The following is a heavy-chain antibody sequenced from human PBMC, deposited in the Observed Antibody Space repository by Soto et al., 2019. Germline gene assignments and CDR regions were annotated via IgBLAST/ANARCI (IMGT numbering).Heavy chain of an antibody. D-gene: IGHD2-2*01. Sequence: GASVKVSCKASGYTFTSYYMHWVRQAPGQGREWMGIINPSGGSTSYAQKFQGRVTMTRDTSTSTVYMELSSLRSEDTAVYYGARDIIVVVPADYYYYGMDVWGQGTTVTVSS. CDR2: INPSGGST. CDR3: ARDIIVVVPADYYYYGMDV. V-gene: IGHV1-46*01. CDR1: GYTFTSYY. J-gene: IGHJ6*02.